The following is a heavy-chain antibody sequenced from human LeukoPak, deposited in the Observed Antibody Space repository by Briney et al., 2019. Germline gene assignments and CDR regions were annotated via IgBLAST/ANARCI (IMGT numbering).Heavy chain of an antibody. V-gene: IGHV3-23*01. CDR2: ISGSGGST. CDR3: AKDLFREELPNAFDI. Sequence: GGSLRLSCAVSGFTFSSYAMRWVRQAPGKGLEWVSAISGSGGSTYYADSVKGRFTISRDNSKNTLYLQMNSLRAEDTAVYYCAKDLFREELPNAFDIWGQGTMVTVSS. D-gene: IGHD1-7*01. J-gene: IGHJ3*02. CDR1: GFTFSSYA.